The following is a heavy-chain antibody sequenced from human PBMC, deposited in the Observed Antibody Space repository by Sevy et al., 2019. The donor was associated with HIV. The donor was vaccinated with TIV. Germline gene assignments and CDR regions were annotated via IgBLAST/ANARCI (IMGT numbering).Heavy chain of an antibody. CDR1: VFTFSNYA. CDR2: ISYDGSNK. D-gene: IGHD3-22*01. CDR3: AKDYRVLLITTIDY. V-gene: IGHV3-30*18. Sequence: GGSLRLSCSASVFTFSNYAMHWVRQAPGKGLEWVGFISYDGSNKYYADSVKGRFTISRDNGNNTLYLQMNSLGAEDTAVYYCAKDYRVLLITTIDYWGQGTLVTVSS. J-gene: IGHJ4*02.